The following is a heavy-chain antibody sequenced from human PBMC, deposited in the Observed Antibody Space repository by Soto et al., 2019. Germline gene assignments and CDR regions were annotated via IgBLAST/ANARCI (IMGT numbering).Heavy chain of an antibody. Sequence: SETLSLTCGVSGGSLSGATYSWNWIRQPPGKGLEWIGYIFPSGTTYYNPSLKSRVTISIDVSKNHFSLSLRSLTAADTAFYYCARSREFDYWSQGTLVTVSS. CDR1: GGSLSGATYS. CDR3: ARSREFDY. CDR2: IFPSGTT. J-gene: IGHJ4*02. V-gene: IGHV4-30-2*01.